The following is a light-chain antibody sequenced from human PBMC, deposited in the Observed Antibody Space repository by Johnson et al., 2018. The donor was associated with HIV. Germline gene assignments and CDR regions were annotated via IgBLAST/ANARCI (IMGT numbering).Light chain of an antibody. CDR1: SSNIGNSY. V-gene: IGLV1-51*01. CDR3: GTWDSSLSAGGV. J-gene: IGLJ1*01. Sequence: QSVLTQPPSVSAAPGQKVTISCSGSSSNIGNSYVSWYQQLPGTAPKLLIYDNNKRPSGIPDRFSGSTSGTSATLGITGLQTGDEADYYCGTWDSSLSAGGVFGTGTKVTVL. CDR2: DNN.